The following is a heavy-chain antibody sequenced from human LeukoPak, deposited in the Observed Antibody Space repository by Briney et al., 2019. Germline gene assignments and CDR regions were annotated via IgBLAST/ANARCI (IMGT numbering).Heavy chain of an antibody. CDR2: ITGSSGSI. D-gene: IGHD3-22*01. Sequence: GGSLRLSCEVSGFTFDNYGMSWVRQAPGKGLEWVSSITGSSGSIYYGDSVKGRFTISRDNSQNTLYLQMNSLRAEDTALYYCARPYTSWGLDSIGYYWADWGLGTLVTVSS. CDR3: ARPYTSWGLDSIGYYWAD. CDR1: GFTFDNYG. J-gene: IGHJ4*02. V-gene: IGHV3-23*01.